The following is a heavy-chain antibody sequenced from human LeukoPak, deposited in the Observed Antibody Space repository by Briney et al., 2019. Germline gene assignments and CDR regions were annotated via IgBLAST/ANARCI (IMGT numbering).Heavy chain of an antibody. CDR2: INHSGST. CDR1: GGSFSGYY. Sequence: SETLSLTCAVYGGSFSGYYWSWIRQPPGKGLEWIGEINHSGSTNYNPSLKSRVTISVDTSKNQFSLKLSSVTAADTAVYYCARGGMTTMTKSNWFDPWGQGTLVTVSS. J-gene: IGHJ5*02. V-gene: IGHV4-34*01. CDR3: ARGGMTTMTKSNWFDP. D-gene: IGHD4-17*01.